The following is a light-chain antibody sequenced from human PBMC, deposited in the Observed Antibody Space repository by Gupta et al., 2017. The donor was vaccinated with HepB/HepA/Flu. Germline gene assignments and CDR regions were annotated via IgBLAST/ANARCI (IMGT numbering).Light chain of an antibody. CDR1: SSDVGSYNR. V-gene: IGLV2-18*02. CDR2: EVS. Sequence: QSALTQPPSVSGSPGPSVTISCTGTSSDVGSYNRVSWYQQPPGTAPKLMIYEVSNRPSGVPDRFSGSKSGNTASLTISGLQAEDEADYYCCSYTSSSSTTYVFGGGTKLTVL. CDR3: CSYTSSSSTTYV. J-gene: IGLJ2*01.